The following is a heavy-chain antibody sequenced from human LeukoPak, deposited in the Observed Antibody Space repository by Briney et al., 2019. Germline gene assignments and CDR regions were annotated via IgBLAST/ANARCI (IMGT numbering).Heavy chain of an antibody. D-gene: IGHD2-2*01. V-gene: IGHV4-31*03. CDR2: IYYSGST. CDR3: ARGGYCSSTSCYGSRELWFDP. J-gene: IGHJ5*02. CDR1: GGSISSGGYY. Sequence: SETLSLTCTVSGGSISSGGYYWSWIRQPPGKGLEWLGYIYYSGSTYYNPSLKSRLTISVDTSKNQFSLKLSSVTAADTAVYYCARGGYCSSTSCYGSRELWFDPWGQGTLVTASS.